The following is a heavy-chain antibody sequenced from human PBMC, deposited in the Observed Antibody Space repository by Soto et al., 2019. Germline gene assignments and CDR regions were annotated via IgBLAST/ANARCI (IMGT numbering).Heavy chain of an antibody. CDR2: ISEDGDNQ. CDR1: GLTISMYA. CDR3: ARDNLAFQGAFDL. V-gene: IGHV3-30*04. J-gene: IGHJ4*02. Sequence: GGSLRLSCEASGLTISMYAMHWVRQAPGKGLEWVAVISEDGDNQYYGDSVKGRCTISRDTSQNTLHLQLNSLRPEDTAVYYCARDNLAFQGAFDLWGQGTLVTVSS. D-gene: IGHD3-16*01.